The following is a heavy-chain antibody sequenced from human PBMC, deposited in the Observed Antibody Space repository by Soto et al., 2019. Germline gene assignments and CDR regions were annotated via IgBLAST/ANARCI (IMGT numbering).Heavy chain of an antibody. J-gene: IGHJ4*02. CDR3: ARVGHYYDSSGYRGYYFDF. CDR2: IYYSGTT. D-gene: IGHD3-22*01. Sequence: SLTCSVSGGSIPSGDFYWSWIRQPPGKGLEWIGYIYYSGTTYYNPSLRSRLTISLDTSKNQVSLGLSSVTAADTAVYYCARVGHYYDSSGYRGYYFDFWGLGTLVTVSS. CDR1: GGSIPSGDFY. V-gene: IGHV4-30-4*01.